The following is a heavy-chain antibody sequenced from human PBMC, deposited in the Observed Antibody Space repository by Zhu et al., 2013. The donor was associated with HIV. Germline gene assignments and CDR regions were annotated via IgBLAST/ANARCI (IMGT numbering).Heavy chain of an antibody. Sequence: QVQLVQSGAEVKKPGASVKVSCKASGYTFTSYGISWVRQAPGQGLEWMGWISAYNGNTNYAQKLQGRVTMTTDTSTSTVYMELSSLRSEDTAVYYCARDIRGYSYGIGGSTPEGYYFDYWGQGTLVTVSS. CDR1: GYTFTSYG. J-gene: IGHJ4*02. CDR3: ARDIRGYSYGIGGSTPEGYYFDY. D-gene: IGHD5-18*01. V-gene: IGHV1-18*04. CDR2: ISAYNGNT.